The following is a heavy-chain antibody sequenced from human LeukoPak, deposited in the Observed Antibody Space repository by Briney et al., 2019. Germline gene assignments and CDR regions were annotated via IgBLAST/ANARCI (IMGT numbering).Heavy chain of an antibody. J-gene: IGHJ6*02. CDR3: ARSTDSWTNYYGMDV. Sequence: PGGSLRLSCAASGFTFSGYAMSWVRQAPGKGLEWVSAISGSDGSTYYADSVKGRFTISRDNSRNTLYLQMNSLRAEDTAVYYCARSTDSWTNYYGMDVWGQGTTVTVSS. V-gene: IGHV3-23*01. CDR2: ISGSDGST. CDR1: GFTFSGYA. D-gene: IGHD3/OR15-3a*01.